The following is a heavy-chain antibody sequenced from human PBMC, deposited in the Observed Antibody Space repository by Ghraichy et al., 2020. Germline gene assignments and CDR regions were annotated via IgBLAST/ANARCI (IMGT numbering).Heavy chain of an antibody. CDR1: GGSISSSNYY. CDR3: ARHAWTRSSNFDY. D-gene: IGHD1-26*01. V-gene: IGHV4-39*01. CDR2: IYYSVTT. Sequence: SETLSLTCTVSGGSISSSNYYWGWIRQPPGRGLEWIGSIYYSVTTYYNPSLKSRVTISVDTSKNQFSLKLSSVTAADTAVYYCARHAWTRSSNFDYWGQGTLVTVSS. J-gene: IGHJ4*02.